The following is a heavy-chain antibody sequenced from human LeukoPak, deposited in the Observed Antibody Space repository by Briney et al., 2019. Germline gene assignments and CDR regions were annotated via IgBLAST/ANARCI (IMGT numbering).Heavy chain of an antibody. V-gene: IGHV1-2*06. Sequence: ASVKVSCKASGYTFTGYYMHWVRQAPGQGLEWMGRINPNSGGTNYAQKFQGRVTMTRDTPISTAYMELSRLRSDDTAVYYCARTAGNADLYFDYWGQGTLVTVSS. CDR2: INPNSGGT. CDR3: ARTAGNADLYFDY. CDR1: GYTFTGYY. D-gene: IGHD6-13*01. J-gene: IGHJ4*02.